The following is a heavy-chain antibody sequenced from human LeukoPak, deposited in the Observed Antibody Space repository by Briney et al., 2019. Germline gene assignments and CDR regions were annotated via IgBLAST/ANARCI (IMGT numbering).Heavy chain of an antibody. Sequence: PGGSLRLSCAASGFTFSNYRMHWVRQAPGKGLVWVSQISNDGSSTAYADSVKGRFTISRDNSKNTLYLQMNSLRAEDTAVYYCAKDLLAVAGIFDYWGQGTLVTVSS. J-gene: IGHJ4*02. V-gene: IGHV3-74*01. D-gene: IGHD6-19*01. CDR3: AKDLLAVAGIFDY. CDR2: ISNDGSST. CDR1: GFTFSNYR.